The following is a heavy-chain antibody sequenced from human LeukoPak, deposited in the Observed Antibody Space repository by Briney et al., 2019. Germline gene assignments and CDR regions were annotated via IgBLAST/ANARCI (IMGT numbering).Heavy chain of an antibody. V-gene: IGHV3-21*01. Sequence: GGSLRLSCAASGFTFSSYSMNWVRQAPGKGLEWVSSISSSSSYIYYADSVKGRFTISRDNAKNSLYLQMNSLRAEDTAEYYCARDGSNYDILTGYMDYYGMDVWGQGTRSPSP. CDR3: ARDGSNYDILTGYMDYYGMDV. D-gene: IGHD3-9*01. CDR2: ISSSSSYI. J-gene: IGHJ6*02. CDR1: GFTFSSYS.